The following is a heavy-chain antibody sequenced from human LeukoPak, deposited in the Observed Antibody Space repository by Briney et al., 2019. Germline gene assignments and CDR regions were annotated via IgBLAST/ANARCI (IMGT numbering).Heavy chain of an antibody. CDR2: INGDASSI. CDR1: GFTFSTYW. J-gene: IGHJ4*02. CDR3: ARDVGDSFDY. Sequence: PGGSLRLSCAASGFTFSTYWMHWVRQAPGKGLVWVSRINGDASSISYADSVKGRFTISRDNAKDTLILQMNSLRAGDTAVYYCARDVGDSFDYWGQGTQVTVSS. D-gene: IGHD1-26*01. V-gene: IGHV3-74*01.